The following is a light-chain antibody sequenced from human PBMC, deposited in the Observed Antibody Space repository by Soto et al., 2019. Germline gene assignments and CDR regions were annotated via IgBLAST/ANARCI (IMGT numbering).Light chain of an antibody. V-gene: IGKV1-5*01. J-gene: IGKJ2*01. Sequence: DIQMTQSPSTLSASVGDRVTITCRASQSISSWLDWYQQKPGKAPKLLIYDASSLESGVPSRFSGSGSGTEVTLTISSLQPDDFATYYCQQYNSYSPVYTFGQGTKLEIK. CDR2: DAS. CDR3: QQYNSYSPVYT. CDR1: QSISSW.